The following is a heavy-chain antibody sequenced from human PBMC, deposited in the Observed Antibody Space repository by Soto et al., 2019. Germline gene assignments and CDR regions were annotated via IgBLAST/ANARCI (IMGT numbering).Heavy chain of an antibody. V-gene: IGHV1-69*13. CDR1: GGTFSSYA. D-gene: IGHD5-12*01. CDR3: AGGFVEMATIYSSTTVLDY. CDR2: IIPIFGTA. J-gene: IGHJ4*02. Sequence: SVKVSCKASGGTFSSYAISWVRQAPGQGLGWMGGIIPIFGTANYAQKFQGRVTITADESTSTAYMELSSLRSEDTAVYYCAGGFVEMATIYSSTTVLDYWGQGTLVTVSS.